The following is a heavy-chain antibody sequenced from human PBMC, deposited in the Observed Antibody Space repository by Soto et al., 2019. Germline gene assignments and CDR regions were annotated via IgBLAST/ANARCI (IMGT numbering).Heavy chain of an antibody. CDR2: ISGGGTGT. D-gene: IGHD3-10*01. V-gene: IGHV3-23*01. CDR1: GFTFTNYA. CDR3: AKEGRLASPAGDYFDS. Sequence: PGGSLRLSCAASGFTFTNYALHWVRQAPGKGLEWVSSISGGGTGTYSADAVKGRFTISSDKSRNTVYLQMSSLRAEDTAVYFCAKEGRLASPAGDYFDSWGPGTLVTVPQ. J-gene: IGHJ4*02.